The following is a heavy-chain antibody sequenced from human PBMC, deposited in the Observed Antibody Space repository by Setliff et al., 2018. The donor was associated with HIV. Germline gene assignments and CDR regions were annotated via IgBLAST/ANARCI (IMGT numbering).Heavy chain of an antibody. D-gene: IGHD6-19*01. Sequence: PGGSLRLSCAASGFTFSDAWMSWVRQAPGKGLEWVARIKNRANGGTTHYAAPVNGRVTISRDDSKNTLYLQMNSLKTEDTAVYYCSTDLPSSGFFPDYWGQGTLVTVSS. CDR1: GFTFSDAW. J-gene: IGHJ4*02. V-gene: IGHV3-15*01. CDR2: IKNRANGGTT. CDR3: STDLPSSGFFPDY.